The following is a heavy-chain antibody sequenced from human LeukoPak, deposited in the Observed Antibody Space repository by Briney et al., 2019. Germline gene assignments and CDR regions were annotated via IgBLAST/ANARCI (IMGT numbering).Heavy chain of an antibody. D-gene: IGHD3-3*01. CDR2: INPNSGGT. J-gene: IGHJ4*02. CDR3: ARVKDDFWSGYPFDY. CDR1: GYTFTGYY. V-gene: IGHV1-2*02. Sequence: ASVKVSCKASGYTFTGYYMHWVRQAPGQGLEWMGWINPNSGGTNYAQKFQGRVTMTRDTSISTAYMELSRLRSDDTAVYYCARVKDDFWSGYPFDYWGQGTLVTVSS.